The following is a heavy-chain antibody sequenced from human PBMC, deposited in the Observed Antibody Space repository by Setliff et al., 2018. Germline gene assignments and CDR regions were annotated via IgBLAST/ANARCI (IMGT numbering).Heavy chain of an antibody. Sequence: SETLSLTCAVYGESFSGYFWSWIRQTPEKGLEWIGEISHSGYTHYKPSLKSRATISVDTSKSQFSLNLSNVTAADTAVYYCASGLEFDYWGPGSLVTVSS. J-gene: IGHJ4*01. CDR1: GESFSGYF. D-gene: IGHD1-1*01. V-gene: IGHV4-34*01. CDR2: ISHSGYT. CDR3: ASGLEFDY.